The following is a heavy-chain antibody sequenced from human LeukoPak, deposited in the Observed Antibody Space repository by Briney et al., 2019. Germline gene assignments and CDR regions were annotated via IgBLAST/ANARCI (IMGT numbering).Heavy chain of an antibody. CDR1: GGSFSGYY. D-gene: IGHD6-13*01. CDR3: ARDRPRYSSSWSYYYYGMDV. J-gene: IGHJ6*02. Sequence: PSETLSLTCAVYGGSFSGYYWSWIRQPPGKGLEWIGEINHRGRTNYNPSLKSRVTISVDTSKNQFSLKLSSVTAADTAVYYCARDRPRYSSSWSYYYYGMDVWGQGTTVTVSS. V-gene: IGHV4-34*01. CDR2: INHRGRT.